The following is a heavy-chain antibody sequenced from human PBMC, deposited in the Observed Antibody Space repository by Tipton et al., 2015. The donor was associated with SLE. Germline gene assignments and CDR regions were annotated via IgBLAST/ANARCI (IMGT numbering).Heavy chain of an antibody. J-gene: IGHJ4*02. CDR3: VAPSLSIAATGTAFDY. CDR2: IYYSVST. CDR1: GGSISSHY. Sequence: LRLSYTVSGGSISSHYWSWIRQPPGKGLEWIGYIYYSVSTYYNPSLKSRVTMSVDTSKNQFSLKLTSVTAADTALYYCVAPSLSIAATGTAFDYWGQGTLVTGSS. D-gene: IGHD6-13*01. V-gene: IGHV4-59*04.